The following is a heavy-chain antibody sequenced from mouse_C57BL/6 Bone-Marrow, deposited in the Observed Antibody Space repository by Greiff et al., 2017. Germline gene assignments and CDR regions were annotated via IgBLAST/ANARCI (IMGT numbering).Heavy chain of an antibody. CDR3: ARESGSNYYYGSSLFAY. CDR2: INPGSGGT. CDR1: GYAFTNYL. V-gene: IGHV1-54*01. D-gene: IGHD1-1*01. Sequence: QVQLKESGAELVRPGTSVKVSCKASGYAFTNYLIEWVKQRPGQGLEWIGVINPGSGGTNYNEKFKGKATLTADKSSSTAYMQLSSLTSEDSAVYFCARESGSNYYYGSSLFAYWGQGTLVTVSA. J-gene: IGHJ3*01.